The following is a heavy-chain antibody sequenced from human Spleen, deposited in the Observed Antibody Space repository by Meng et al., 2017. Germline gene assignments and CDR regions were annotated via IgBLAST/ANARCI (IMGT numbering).Heavy chain of an antibody. Sequence: GESLKISCKVSGYKFTSAWIGWVRQMPGKGLEWMGIIDPGDSDITYSPSFQGQVTISADKPISTAYLQWSSLKASDTAMYYCASGQYYYDSSGYYYNYYGMDVWGQGTMVTVSS. J-gene: IGHJ6*02. CDR1: GYKFTSAW. CDR2: IDPGDSDI. D-gene: IGHD3-22*01. CDR3: ASGQYYYDSSGYYYNYYGMDV. V-gene: IGHV5-51*04.